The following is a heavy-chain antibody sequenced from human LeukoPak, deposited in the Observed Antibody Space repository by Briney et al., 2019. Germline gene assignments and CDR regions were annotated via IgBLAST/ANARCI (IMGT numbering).Heavy chain of an antibody. D-gene: IGHD6-19*01. CDR2: IYYSGST. V-gene: IGHV4-59*01. CDR1: GGSISSYY. J-gene: IGHJ4*02. Sequence: SETLSLTCTVSGGSISSYYWSWIRQPPGEGLEWIGYIYYSGSTNCNPSLKSRVTISVDTSKNQFSLRLTSVTAADTAVYYCAGYSSGWYQYFDYWGQGTLVTVSS. CDR3: AGYSSGWYQYFDY.